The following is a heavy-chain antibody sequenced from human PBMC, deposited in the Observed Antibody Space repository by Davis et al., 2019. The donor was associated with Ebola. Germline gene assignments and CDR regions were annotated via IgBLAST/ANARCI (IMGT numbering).Heavy chain of an antibody. CDR1: GFTFSGSA. D-gene: IGHD1-26*01. J-gene: IGHJ4*02. Sequence: ASLMISCAASGFTFSGSAMHWVRQASGKGLEWVGRIRSKANSYATAYAASVKGRFTISRDDSKNTAYLQMNSLKTEDTAVYYCTMSGTIDYWGQGTLVTVSS. V-gene: IGHV3-73*01. CDR3: TMSGTIDY. CDR2: IRSKANSYAT.